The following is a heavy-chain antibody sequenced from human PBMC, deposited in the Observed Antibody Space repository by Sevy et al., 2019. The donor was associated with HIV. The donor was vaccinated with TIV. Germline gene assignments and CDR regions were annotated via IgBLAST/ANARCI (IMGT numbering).Heavy chain of an antibody. J-gene: IGHJ4*02. CDR2: IHYTGGT. V-gene: IGHV4-30-4*01. CDR3: ANKRGYSHGPFDY. Sequence: SETLSLTCTVSGGSLSSSDSYWSWIGQPPGKGLEWLGYIHYTGGTYYNPFLKSRVAMSVDTSEEQFSLRLSFLTAADTALYYCANKRGYSHGPFDYWGQGILVTVSS. D-gene: IGHD5-12*01. CDR1: GGSLSSSDSY.